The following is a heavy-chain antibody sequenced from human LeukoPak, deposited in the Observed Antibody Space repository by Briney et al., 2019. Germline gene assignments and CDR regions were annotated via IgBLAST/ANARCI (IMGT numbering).Heavy chain of an antibody. CDR3: AGLRFLEWSRHYYYGMDV. CDR2: IIPIFGTA. D-gene: IGHD3-3*01. Sequence: SVKVSCKASGGTFSSYAISWVRQAPGQGLEWMGGIIPIFGTANYAQKFQGRVTITADESTSTAYMEQSSLRSEDTAVYYCAGLRFLEWSRHYYYGMDVWGQGTTVTVSS. J-gene: IGHJ6*02. CDR1: GGTFSSYA. V-gene: IGHV1-69*13.